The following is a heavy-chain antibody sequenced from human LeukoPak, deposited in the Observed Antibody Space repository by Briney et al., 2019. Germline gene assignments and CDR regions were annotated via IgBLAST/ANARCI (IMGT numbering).Heavy chain of an antibody. J-gene: IGHJ4*02. D-gene: IGHD5-12*01. CDR2: IHYSGTT. Sequence: LETLSLTCTVSGGSISTYYWSWLRQPPGKGLEWIGYIHYSGTTNYNPSLKNRVTISLDTSKNQFSLNLSSVTAADTAVYYCARMGGYSGYATHWGQGTLVTVSS. CDR1: GGSISTYY. V-gene: IGHV4-59*08. CDR3: ARMGGYSGYATH.